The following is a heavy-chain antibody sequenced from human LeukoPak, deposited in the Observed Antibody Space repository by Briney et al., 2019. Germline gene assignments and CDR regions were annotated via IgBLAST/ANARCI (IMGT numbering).Heavy chain of an antibody. CDR3: ARDRDCSSTSCYTWVNYYYYGMDV. V-gene: IGHV1-18*01. D-gene: IGHD2-2*02. CDR2: ISAYNGNT. J-gene: IGHJ6*02. Sequence: ASVKVSCKASGYTFTSYGISWVRQAPGQGLEWMGWISAYNGNTNYAQKLQGRVTMTTDTSTSTAYMELRSLRSDDTAVYYCARDRDCSSTSCYTWVNYYYYGMDVWGQGTTVTVSS. CDR1: GYTFTSYG.